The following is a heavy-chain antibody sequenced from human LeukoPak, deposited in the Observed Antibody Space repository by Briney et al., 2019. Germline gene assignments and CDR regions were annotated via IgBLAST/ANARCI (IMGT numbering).Heavy chain of an antibody. D-gene: IGHD6-6*01. J-gene: IGHJ3*02. CDR1: GGSISSYY. CDR3: ARAQQLVLSGAFDI. V-gene: IGHV4-59*01. Sequence: SETLSLTCTVSGGSISSYYWSWIRQPPGKGLEWIGYIYYSGSTNYNPSLKSRVTISVDTSKNQLSLKLSSVTAADTAVCYCARAQQLVLSGAFDIWGQGTVVTVSS. CDR2: IYYSGST.